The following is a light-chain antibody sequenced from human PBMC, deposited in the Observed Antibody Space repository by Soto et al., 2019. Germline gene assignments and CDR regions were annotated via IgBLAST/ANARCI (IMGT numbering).Light chain of an antibody. CDR2: GAS. CDR3: QQVGSSSWT. V-gene: IGKV3-20*01. CDR1: QSVSSSY. Sequence: ESVLTQSPGTLSLSPGEKATLSCRARQSVSSSYLAWYQQKPGQAPRLLIYGASSRATGIQDRFSGSGSGKDFTLTVSRLEPEDFAVYYCQQVGSSSWTFGQGTKVEI. J-gene: IGKJ1*01.